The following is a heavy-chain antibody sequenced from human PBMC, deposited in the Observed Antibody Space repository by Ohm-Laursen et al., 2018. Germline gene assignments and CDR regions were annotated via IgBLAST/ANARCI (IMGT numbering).Heavy chain of an antibody. CDR2: IIPIFGTA. Sequence: GASVKVSCKASGYTFTGYCIHWVRQAPGQGLEWMGGIIPIFGTANYAQKFQGRVTITADESTSTAYMELSSLRSEDTAVYYCARVGDGYNYYYYYGMDVWGQGTTVTVSS. D-gene: IGHD5-24*01. CDR3: ARVGDGYNYYYYYGMDV. J-gene: IGHJ6*02. V-gene: IGHV1-69*13. CDR1: GYTFTGYC.